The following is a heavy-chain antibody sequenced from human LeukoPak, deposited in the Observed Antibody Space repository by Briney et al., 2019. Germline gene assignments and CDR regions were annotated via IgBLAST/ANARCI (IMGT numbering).Heavy chain of an antibody. CDR1: GGTFTSYA. D-gene: IGHD3-9*01. Sequence: SVKVSCKASGGTFTSYAISWVRQAPGQGLEWMGGIIPVFGTANYAQKFQGRVTITADKSTSTAYMELSSLRSEDTAVYYCARTNRYFDWLLFFDYWGQGTLVTVSS. J-gene: IGHJ4*02. V-gene: IGHV1-69*06. CDR2: IIPVFGTA. CDR3: ARTNRYFDWLLFFDY.